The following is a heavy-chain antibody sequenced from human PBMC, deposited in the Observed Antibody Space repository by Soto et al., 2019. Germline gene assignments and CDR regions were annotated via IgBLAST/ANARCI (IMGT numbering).Heavy chain of an antibody. D-gene: IGHD1-7*01. CDR2: ISGSGGST. CDR1: GFTFSSYA. Sequence: GGSLRLSCAASGFTFSSYAMSWVRQAPGKGLEWVSAISGSGGSTYYADSVKGRFTISRDNSKNTLYLQMNSLRAEDTAVYYCAKDASSSGPNWNYVAAFDIWGQGTMVTVSS. V-gene: IGHV3-23*01. CDR3: AKDASSSGPNWNYVAAFDI. J-gene: IGHJ3*02.